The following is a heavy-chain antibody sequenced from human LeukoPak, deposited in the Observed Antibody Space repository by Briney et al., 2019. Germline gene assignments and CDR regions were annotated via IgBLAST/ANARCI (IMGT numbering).Heavy chain of an antibody. J-gene: IGHJ4*02. CDR1: GVTFSSYG. CDR3: AKGQDIVLVPAATYDY. V-gene: IGHV3-30*02. D-gene: IGHD2-2*01. Sequence: GGSLRLSCAASGVTFSSYGMHWVRQAPGKGLEWVAFIRYDGSNEYYADSVKGRFTISRDNSKNSLYLQMNSLRAEDTAVYYCAKGQDIVLVPAATYDYWGQGTLVTVSS. CDR2: IRYDGSNE.